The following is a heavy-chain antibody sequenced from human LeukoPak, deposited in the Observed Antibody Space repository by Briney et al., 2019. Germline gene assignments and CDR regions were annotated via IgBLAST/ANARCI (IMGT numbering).Heavy chain of an antibody. V-gene: IGHV3-48*01. Sequence: GGSLRLSCTASGFTFSGYWMSWVRQAPGKGLEWVSYISSSSSTIYYADSVKGRFTISRDNAKNSLYLQMNSLRAEDTAVYYCARSPVAALDYWGQGTLVTVSS. CDR3: ARSPVAALDY. CDR2: ISSSSSTI. D-gene: IGHD6-19*01. J-gene: IGHJ4*02. CDR1: GFTFSGYW.